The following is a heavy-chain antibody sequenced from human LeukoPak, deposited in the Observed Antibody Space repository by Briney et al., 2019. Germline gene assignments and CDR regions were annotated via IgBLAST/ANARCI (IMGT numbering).Heavy chain of an antibody. Sequence: ASVKVSCKASGYTFTSLDINWVRQATGQGLEWMGWMNPNSGYTGYAQQFQGRVTFTRSTSISTAYMEVSSLRSEDTAVYYCARGNIAVPGTPYYFEYWGQGTLVTVSS. D-gene: IGHD6-19*01. CDR1: GYTFTSLD. CDR3: ARGNIAVPGTPYYFEY. V-gene: IGHV1-8*03. J-gene: IGHJ4*02. CDR2: MNPNSGYT.